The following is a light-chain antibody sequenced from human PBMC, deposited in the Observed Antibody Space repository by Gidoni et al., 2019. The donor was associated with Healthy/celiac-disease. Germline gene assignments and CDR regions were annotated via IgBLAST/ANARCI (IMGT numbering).Light chain of an antibody. CDR1: QSVSSSY. Sequence: EIVLTQSPGTLSLSPGERATLSCRASQSVSSSYLAWYQQKPGQAPRLLIYGASSRATGIPDRFSGSGSGTDFTLTISRLEPEDFAVYYCQQYGSSPSTLTFXGXTKVXIK. V-gene: IGKV3-20*01. CDR3: QQYGSSPSTLT. CDR2: GAS. J-gene: IGKJ4*01.